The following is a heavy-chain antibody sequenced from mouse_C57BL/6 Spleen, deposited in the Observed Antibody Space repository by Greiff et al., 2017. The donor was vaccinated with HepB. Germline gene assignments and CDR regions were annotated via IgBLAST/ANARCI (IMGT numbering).Heavy chain of an antibody. CDR2: ISSGSSTI. Sequence: EVMLVESGGGLVKPGGSLKLSCAASGFTFSDYGMHWVRQAPEKGLEWVAYISSGSSTIYYADTVKGRFTISRDTAKNTLFLQMTSLRSEDTAMYYCARPDDPSPVDYWGQGTSVTVSS. V-gene: IGHV5-17*01. CDR3: ARPDDPSPVDY. D-gene: IGHD2-3*01. J-gene: IGHJ4*01. CDR1: GFTFSDYG.